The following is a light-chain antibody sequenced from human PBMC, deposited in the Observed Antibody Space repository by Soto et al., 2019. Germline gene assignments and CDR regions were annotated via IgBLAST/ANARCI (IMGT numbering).Light chain of an antibody. V-gene: IGKV1-5*03. J-gene: IGKJ1*01. CDR3: QQYHTYWT. Sequence: DIQMTQSPSTLSASVGDRVTITCRASQSISNWLAWYQQKPGKVPKLLIYKTSSLESGVPSRFSGSGSGTEFTLTISSLQPDDFATYYCQQYHTYWTLGQGTKV. CDR1: QSISNW. CDR2: KTS.